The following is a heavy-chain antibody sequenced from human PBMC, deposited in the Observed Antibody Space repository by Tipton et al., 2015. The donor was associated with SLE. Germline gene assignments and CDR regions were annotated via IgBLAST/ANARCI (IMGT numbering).Heavy chain of an antibody. J-gene: IGHJ5*02. CDR2: MNPNSGNT. D-gene: IGHD3-16*01. V-gene: IGHV1-8*02. CDR3: ARVSVGPDP. Sequence: QLVQSGAEVKKPGASVKVSCKASGYTFTGYYMHWVRQAPGQGLEWMGWMNPNSGNTGYAQKFQGRVTMTRNTSISTAYMELSSLRAEDTAVYYGARVSVGPDPWGQGTLVTVSS. CDR1: GYTFTGYY.